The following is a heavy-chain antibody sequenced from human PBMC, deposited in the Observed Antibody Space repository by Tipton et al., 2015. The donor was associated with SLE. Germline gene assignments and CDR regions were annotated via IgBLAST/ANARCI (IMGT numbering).Heavy chain of an antibody. J-gene: IGHJ4*02. V-gene: IGHV4-4*08. CDR2: IYTSGST. D-gene: IGHD1-26*01. CDR3: ALYGNYFDY. Sequence: TLSLTCTVSGGSISSYYWSWIRQPPGKGLEWIGYIYTSGSTNYNPSLKSRVTISVDTSKNQFSLKLSSVTAADTAVYYCALYGNYFDYWGQGTLVTVSS. CDR1: GGSISSYY.